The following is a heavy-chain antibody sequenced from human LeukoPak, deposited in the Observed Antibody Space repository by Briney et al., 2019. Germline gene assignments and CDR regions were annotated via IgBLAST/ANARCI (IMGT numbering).Heavy chain of an antibody. CDR1: GGTFSSYA. Sequence: ASVKVSCKASGGTFSSYAISWVRQAPGQGLEWMGWISAYNGNTNYAQKLQGRVTMTTDTSTSTAYMELRSLRSDDTAVYYCATEAACSSTSCYSLWGQGTLVTVSS. D-gene: IGHD2-2*01. CDR3: ATEAACSSTSCYSL. J-gene: IGHJ4*02. V-gene: IGHV1-18*01. CDR2: ISAYNGNT.